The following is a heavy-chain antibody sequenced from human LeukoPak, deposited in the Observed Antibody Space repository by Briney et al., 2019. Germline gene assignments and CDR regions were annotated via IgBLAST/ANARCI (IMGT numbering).Heavy chain of an antibody. D-gene: IGHD3-9*01. CDR3: ARVDLYYYDMDV. CDR1: GGFISSYY. V-gene: IGHV4-59*01. CDR2: IFYSGST. Sequence: SETLSLTCTVSGGFISSYYWSWIRQPPGKGLEWIGYIFYSGSTNYNPSLKSRVTISVDTSKNQFSLKLSSVTAADTAVYYCARVDLYYYDMDVWGKGTTVTVSS. J-gene: IGHJ6*03.